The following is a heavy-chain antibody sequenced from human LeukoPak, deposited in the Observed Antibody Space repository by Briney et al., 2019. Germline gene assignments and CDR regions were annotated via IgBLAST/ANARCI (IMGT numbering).Heavy chain of an antibody. D-gene: IGHD4-17*01. CDR1: GGSISSYY. CDR3: ATDYGDYDAFDI. V-gene: IGHV4-59*01. CDR2: IYYSGST. Sequence: SETLSLTCTVSGGSISSYYWSWIRQPPGKGLEWIGYIYYSGSTNYNPSLKSRVTISVDTSKNQFSLKLSSVTAADTAVYYCATDYGDYDAFDIWGQGTMVTVSS. J-gene: IGHJ3*02.